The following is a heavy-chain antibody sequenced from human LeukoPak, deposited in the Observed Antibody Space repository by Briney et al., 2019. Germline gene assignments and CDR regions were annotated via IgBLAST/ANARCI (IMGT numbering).Heavy chain of an antibody. CDR2: INHSGST. V-gene: IGHV4-34*01. Sequence: SETLSLTCAVYGGSFSGYYWSWIRQPPGKGLEWIGEINHSGSTNYNPSLESRVTISVDTSKNQFSLKLSSVTAADTAVYYCARWLRPSKGFDYWGQGTLVTVSS. CDR1: GGSFSGYY. CDR3: ARWLRPSKGFDY. D-gene: IGHD5-12*01. J-gene: IGHJ4*02.